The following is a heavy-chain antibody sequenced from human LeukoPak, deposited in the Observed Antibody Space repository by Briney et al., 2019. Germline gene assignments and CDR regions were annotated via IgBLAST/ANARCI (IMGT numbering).Heavy chain of an antibody. CDR2: ISSSGGST. Sequence: GGSLRLSYAASGFTFNTYVMSWGRPAPGEGLEWVSAISSSGGSTYYADSVKGRFTISRDNSKNTLYFQMNSLRAEDTAVYYCAKRLTDLGYCSGGSCYEFSNWGQGTLVTVSS. J-gene: IGHJ4*02. V-gene: IGHV3-23*01. D-gene: IGHD2-15*01. CDR1: GFTFNTYV. CDR3: AKRLTDLGYCSGGSCYEFSN.